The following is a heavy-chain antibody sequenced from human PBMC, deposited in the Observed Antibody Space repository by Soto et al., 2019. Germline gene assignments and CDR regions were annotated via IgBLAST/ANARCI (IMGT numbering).Heavy chain of an antibody. D-gene: IGHD3-9*01. Sequence: GGSLRLSCAASGFTFSSYEMNWVRQAPGKGLEWVSYISSSGSTIYYADSVKGRFTISRDNAKNSLYLQMNSLRAEDTAVYYCARENTYYDILTGYWGYYGMDVWGQGTTVTVSS. CDR3: ARENTYYDILTGYWGYYGMDV. CDR1: GFTFSSYE. V-gene: IGHV3-48*03. CDR2: ISSSGSTI. J-gene: IGHJ6*02.